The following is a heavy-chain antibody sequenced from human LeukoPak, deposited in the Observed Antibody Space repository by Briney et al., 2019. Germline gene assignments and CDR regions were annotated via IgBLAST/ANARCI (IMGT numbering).Heavy chain of an antibody. CDR1: GFTFDDYA. CDR2: RDGGRT. CDR3: AKDMGGRTRAGDYYYMDV. V-gene: IGHV3-43D*03. J-gene: IGHJ6*03. D-gene: IGHD3-16*01. Sequence: GGSLRLSCAASGFTFDDYAMHWVRQAPGKGLEWVSLRDGGRTYYADSVKGRFTISRDNSKNSLYLQMNSLRPEDTALYYCAKDMGGRTRAGDYYYMDVWGKGTTVTVSS.